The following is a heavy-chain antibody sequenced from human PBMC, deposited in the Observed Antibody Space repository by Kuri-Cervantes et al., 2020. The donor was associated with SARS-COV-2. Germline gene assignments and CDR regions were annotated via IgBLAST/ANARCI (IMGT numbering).Heavy chain of an antibody. CDR1: GYTFTDYY. J-gene: IGHJ5*02. V-gene: IGHV1-2*02. CDR2: INPNSGGT. D-gene: IGHD1-7*01. Sequence: ASVKVSCKASGYTFTDYYLHWVRQAPGQGPEWMGWINPNSGGTNYAQKFQGRVTMTRDTSISTAYMELSRLRSDDTAVYYCARGPRITGTTGCWFDPWGQGTLVTVSS. CDR3: ARGPRITGTTGCWFDP.